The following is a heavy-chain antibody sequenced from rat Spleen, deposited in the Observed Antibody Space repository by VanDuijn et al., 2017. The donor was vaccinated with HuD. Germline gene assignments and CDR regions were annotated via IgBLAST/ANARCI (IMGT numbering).Heavy chain of an antibody. CDR2: ISYDGRST. V-gene: IGHV5-20*01. Sequence: EVQLVESGGGLVQPGRSLKLSCAASGFTFRNYGMTWVRQTPTTGLEWVATISYDGRSTYYRDSVKGRFTISRDNAKSTLYLQMDGLRSEDTATYYCTTDRPYYYDGYYHPDYWGQGVMVTVSS. J-gene: IGHJ2*01. CDR1: GFTFRNYG. D-gene: IGHD1-12*03. CDR3: TTDRPYYYDGYYHPDY.